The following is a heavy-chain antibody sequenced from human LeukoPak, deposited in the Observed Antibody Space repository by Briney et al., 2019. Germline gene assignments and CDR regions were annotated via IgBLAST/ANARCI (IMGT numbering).Heavy chain of an antibody. V-gene: IGHV3-23*01. D-gene: IGHD3-3*01. J-gene: IGHJ4*02. Sequence: AGGSLRLSCAASGFTFSTYAMTWVRQAPGKGLEWVSGISGSADSTYYADSVKGRFAISRDNSKNTLYLQMNSLRAEDTAVYYCAKDYGHDFWSGPHTVDYWGQGTLVTVSS. CDR1: GFTFSTYA. CDR2: ISGSADST. CDR3: AKDYGHDFWSGPHTVDY.